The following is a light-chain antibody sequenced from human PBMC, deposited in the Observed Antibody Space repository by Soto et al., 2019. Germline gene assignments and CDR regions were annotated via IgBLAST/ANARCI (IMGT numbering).Light chain of an antibody. CDR3: LQHNSYPLT. J-gene: IGKJ3*01. CDR1: QGIGNE. V-gene: IGKV1-17*01. CDR2: VAS. Sequence: DTQITEGAPSLSASVGDRVTTTCXASQGIGNELGWYQQKPGKAPKRLIYVASSLQSGVPSRFSGSGSGTEFTLTISSLQPEDSATYYCLQHNSYPLTFGPGTKVAIK.